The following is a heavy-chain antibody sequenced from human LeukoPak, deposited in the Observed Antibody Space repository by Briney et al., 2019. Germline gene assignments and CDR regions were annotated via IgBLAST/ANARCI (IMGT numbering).Heavy chain of an antibody. Sequence: GGSLRLSCAASGFTFSSYSMNWVRQAPGKGLEWVSSISSSSSYIYYADSVKGRVTISRDNATNSLYLQMSSLRAEDTAVYYCARAPIYSYGLPYAFDIWGQGTMVTVSS. J-gene: IGHJ3*02. CDR1: GFTFSSYS. V-gene: IGHV3-21*01. CDR3: ARAPIYSYGLPYAFDI. D-gene: IGHD5-18*01. CDR2: ISSSSSYI.